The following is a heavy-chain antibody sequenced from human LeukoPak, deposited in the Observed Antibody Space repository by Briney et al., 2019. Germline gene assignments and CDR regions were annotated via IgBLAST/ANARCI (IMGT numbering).Heavy chain of an antibody. CDR3: ARDYGDYANYFQY. CDR1: GFTFSNYG. CDR2: MWFDGSHK. V-gene: IGHV3-33*01. D-gene: IGHD4-17*01. J-gene: IGHJ4*02. Sequence: PGRSLRLSCAASGFTFSNYGLHWVRQAPGKGLECVAVMWFDGSHKYYADSVKGRFTISRDNSKSMLYLQMNSLRGEDTAVYYCARDYGDYANYFQYWGQGTLVTVSS.